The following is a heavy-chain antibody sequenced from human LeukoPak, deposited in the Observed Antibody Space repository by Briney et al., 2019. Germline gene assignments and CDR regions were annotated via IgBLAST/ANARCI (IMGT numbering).Heavy chain of an antibody. CDR2: IRSKNNGGTT. Sequence: GGSLRLSCVASGITFNTAWMTWARQRPGKGLEWVGRIRSKNNGGTTEYAASVKGRFTISRDDSKNTMYLQMNSLKIEDTGLYFCVTDIYHWGQGTLVTVSS. J-gene: IGHJ5*02. V-gene: IGHV3-15*01. CDR1: GITFNTAW. CDR3: VTDIYH.